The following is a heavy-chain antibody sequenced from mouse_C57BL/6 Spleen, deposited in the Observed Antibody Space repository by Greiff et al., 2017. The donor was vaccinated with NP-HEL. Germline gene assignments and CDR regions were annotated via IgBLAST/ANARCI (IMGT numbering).Heavy chain of an antibody. J-gene: IGHJ4*01. CDR1: GYAFSSSW. CDR3: ARPIAGYAMDY. CDR2: IYPGDGDT. V-gene: IGHV1-82*01. Sequence: QVQLQQSGPELVKPGASVKISCKASGYAFSSSWMNWVKQRPGKGLEWIGRIYPGDGDTNYNGKFKGKATLTADKSSSTAYMQLSSLTSEDSAVYFCARPIAGYAMDYWGQGTSVTVSS.